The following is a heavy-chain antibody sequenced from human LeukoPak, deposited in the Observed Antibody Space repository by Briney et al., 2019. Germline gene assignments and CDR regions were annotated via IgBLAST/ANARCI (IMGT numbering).Heavy chain of an antibody. CDR2: ISYDGSNK. V-gene: IGHV3-30-3*01. CDR3: ARGNYGDSSGFDY. J-gene: IGHJ4*02. Sequence: GGSLRLPCAASGFTFSSYAMSWVRQAPGKGLECVAVISYDGSNKYYADSVKGRFTISRDNSKNTLYLQMNSLRAEDTAVYYCARGNYGDSSGFDYWGQGTLVTVSS. D-gene: IGHD4-17*01. CDR1: GFTFSSYA.